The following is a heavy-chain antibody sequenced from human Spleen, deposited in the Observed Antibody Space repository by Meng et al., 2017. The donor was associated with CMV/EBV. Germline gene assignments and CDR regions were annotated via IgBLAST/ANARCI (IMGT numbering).Heavy chain of an antibody. J-gene: IGHJ4*02. CDR3: ATSGSYTFDY. V-gene: IGHV4-39*07. CDR1: GGSISSSSYY. CDR2: IYYSGRT. Sequence: QREGSGPGLVKPWEPPSLTFTVSGGSISSSSYYWGWIRQPPGKGLEWIGSIYYSGRTYYNPSLKSRVTISVDTSKNQFSLKLSSVTAADTAVYYCATSGSYTFDYWGQGTLVTVSS. D-gene: IGHD2-15*01.